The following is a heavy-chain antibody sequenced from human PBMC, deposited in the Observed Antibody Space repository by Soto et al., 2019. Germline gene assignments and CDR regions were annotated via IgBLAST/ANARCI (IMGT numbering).Heavy chain of an antibody. V-gene: IGHV4-34*01. CDR1: GGSFSGYY. Sequence: PSETLSLTCAVYGGSFSGYYWSWIRQPRGEGLEWIGEINHSGSTNYNPSLQSRVTMSVDTSKNQFSLKLSAVNAADTAVYYCALGRGYNWNDYYFDYWGQGTLVTVSS. D-gene: IGHD1-20*01. CDR3: ALGRGYNWNDYYFDY. CDR2: INHSGST. J-gene: IGHJ4*02.